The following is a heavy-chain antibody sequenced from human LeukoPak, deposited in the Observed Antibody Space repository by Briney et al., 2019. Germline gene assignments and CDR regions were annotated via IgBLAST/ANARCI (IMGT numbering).Heavy chain of an antibody. J-gene: IGHJ4*02. Sequence: GGSLRLSCAASGFTFSSYAMSWVRQAPGKGLEWVSAISGSGGSTYYADSVKGRFTISRDNSKNTLYLQMNSLRAEDTAVYYCAKDPPPYYYDSSGYPAPFDYWGQGTLVTVSS. CDR3: AKDPPPYYYDSSGYPAPFDY. CDR1: GFTFSSYA. V-gene: IGHV3-23*01. D-gene: IGHD3-22*01. CDR2: ISGSGGST.